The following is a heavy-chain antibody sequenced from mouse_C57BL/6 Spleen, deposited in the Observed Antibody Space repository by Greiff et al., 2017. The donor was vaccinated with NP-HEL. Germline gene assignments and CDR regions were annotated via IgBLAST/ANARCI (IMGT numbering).Heavy chain of an antibody. J-gene: IGHJ2*01. CDR3: AREAMMVPYYFDY. D-gene: IGHD2-3*01. V-gene: IGHV1-26*01. CDR1: GYTFTDYY. Sequence: EVQLQQSGPELVKPGASVKISCKASGYTFTDYYMNWVKQSHGKSLEWIGDINPNNGGTSYNQKFKGKATLTVDKSSSTAYMELRSLTSEDSAVYYCAREAMMVPYYFDYWGQGTTLTVSS. CDR2: INPNNGGT.